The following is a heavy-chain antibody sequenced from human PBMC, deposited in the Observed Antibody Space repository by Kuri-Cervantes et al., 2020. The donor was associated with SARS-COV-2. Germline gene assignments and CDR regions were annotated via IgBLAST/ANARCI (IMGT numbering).Heavy chain of an antibody. Sequence: GESLKISCADSGFTFSSYHMGWVRQAPGKGLEWVSRINPDGSYTNNADPVKGRFTLSRDNAKNMLFLQVNSLRAEDTAVYYCVRDGDHWNFDYWGQGTLVTVSS. D-gene: IGHD1-1*01. CDR1: GFTFSSYH. V-gene: IGHV3-74*01. J-gene: IGHJ4*02. CDR2: INPDGSYT. CDR3: VRDGDHWNFDY.